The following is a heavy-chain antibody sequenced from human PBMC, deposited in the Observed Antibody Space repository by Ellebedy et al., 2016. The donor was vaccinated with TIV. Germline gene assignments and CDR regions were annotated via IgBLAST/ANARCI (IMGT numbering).Heavy chain of an antibody. CDR1: GYSFTLFW. D-gene: IGHD1-26*01. Sequence: GESLKISCKGYGYSFTLFWITWVRQVPGKGLEWLGQINPSDSYTNYSPSFQGHVTISADKSISTAYLQWSTLRASDTAMYYCARMPRIVALGIHFDPWGQGSLVTVSS. V-gene: IGHV5-10-1*01. J-gene: IGHJ5*02. CDR3: ARMPRIVALGIHFDP. CDR2: INPSDSYT.